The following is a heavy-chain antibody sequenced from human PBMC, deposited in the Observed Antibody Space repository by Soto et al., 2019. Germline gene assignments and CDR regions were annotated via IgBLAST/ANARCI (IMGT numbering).Heavy chain of an antibody. J-gene: IGHJ6*02. CDR1: GFTFSSYW. CDR3: AREDYYGSGSYYYYYGMDV. Sequence: PGGSLRLSCAASGFTFSSYWMSWVRQAPGKGLEWVANIKQDGSEKYYLDSVKGRFTISRDNAKNSLYLQMNSLRAEDAAVYYCAREDYYGSGSYYYYYGMDVWGQGTTVTVSS. V-gene: IGHV3-7*03. D-gene: IGHD3-10*01. CDR2: IKQDGSEK.